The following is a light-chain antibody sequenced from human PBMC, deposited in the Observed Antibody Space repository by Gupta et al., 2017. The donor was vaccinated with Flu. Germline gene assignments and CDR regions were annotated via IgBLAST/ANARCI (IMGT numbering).Light chain of an antibody. CDR2: GSS. J-gene: IGLJ3*02. CDR3: QSYDTSLSGWV. Sequence: SVLTQPPSVSGAPGQRATISSTGTSSNIGAGYDVHWYQQLPGRAPKVLIYGSSNRPSGVPDRFFGSKSGISASLAITGLQAEDEADYYCQSYDTSLSGWVFGGGTKVTAL. V-gene: IGLV1-40*01. CDR1: SSNIGAGYD.